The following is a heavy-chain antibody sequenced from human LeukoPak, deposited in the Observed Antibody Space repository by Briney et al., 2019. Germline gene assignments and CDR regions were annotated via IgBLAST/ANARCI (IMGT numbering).Heavy chain of an antibody. CDR1: GDSINSYY. CDR2: IYYSGYT. Sequence: SETLSLTCTVSGDSINSYYWSWIRQPPGKGLEWIGYIYYSGYTNYNPSLKSRVTISVDTSKNQFSLKLSSVTAADTAVYYCASESVALAGIDYWGQGTLVTVSS. V-gene: IGHV4-59*08. D-gene: IGHD6-19*01. J-gene: IGHJ4*02. CDR3: ASESVALAGIDY.